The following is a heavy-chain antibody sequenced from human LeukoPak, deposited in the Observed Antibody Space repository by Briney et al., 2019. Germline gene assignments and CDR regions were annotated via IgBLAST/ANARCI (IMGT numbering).Heavy chain of an antibody. J-gene: IGHJ5*02. CDR2: IYHSGST. V-gene: IGHV4-30-2*01. D-gene: IGHD2-15*01. CDR3: ARLPMVASTSWFQP. Sequence: SQTLSLTCAVSGGSISSGGYSWSWIRQPPGKGLEWIGYIYHSGSTYYNPSLKSRVTISVDRSKNQFSLKLSSVTAADTAVYFCARLPMVASTSWFQPLGQGTLVPVSS. CDR1: GGSISSGGYS.